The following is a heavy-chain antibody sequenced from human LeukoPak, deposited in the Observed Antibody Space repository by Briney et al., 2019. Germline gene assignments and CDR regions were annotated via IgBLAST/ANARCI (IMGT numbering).Heavy chain of an antibody. Sequence: GGSLRLSCAASGFTFNTYTMNWVRQAPGKGLEWVSYISGSSGIIDYADSVRGRFTISRDNAKNSLYLQMNSLRAEDTAVYYCARAHSSGWSAPYYYGMDVWGQGTTVTVSS. CDR2: ISGSSGII. CDR1: GFTFNTYT. V-gene: IGHV3-48*01. D-gene: IGHD6-19*01. J-gene: IGHJ6*02. CDR3: ARAHSSGWSAPYYYGMDV.